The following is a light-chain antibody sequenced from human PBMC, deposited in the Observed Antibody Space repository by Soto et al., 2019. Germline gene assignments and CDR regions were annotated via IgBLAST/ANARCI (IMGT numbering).Light chain of an antibody. CDR2: GAS. CDR1: QSVSSGN. Sequence: IVLTQSPGTLSLSPGQRATLSCRASQSVSSGNIAWYQQKPGQAPRLLIYGASSRATGISDRFSGSGSGTDFTLTISRLEPEDFAVYYCQQYGSFPRTFGQGSKVEI. V-gene: IGKV3-20*01. CDR3: QQYGSFPRT. J-gene: IGKJ1*01.